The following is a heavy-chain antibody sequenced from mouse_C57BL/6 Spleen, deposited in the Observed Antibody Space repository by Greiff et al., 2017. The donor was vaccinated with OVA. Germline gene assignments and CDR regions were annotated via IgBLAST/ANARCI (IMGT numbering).Heavy chain of an antibody. Sequence: VQLQQPGAELVKPGASVKMSCKASGYTFTSYWITWVKHRPGQGLEWIGDIYPGSGSTNYNEKFKSKATLTVDTSSSTAYMQLSSLTAEDSAVYYCARSDPAWFAYWGQGTLVTVSA. CDR1: GYTFTSYW. J-gene: IGHJ3*01. CDR2: IYPGSGST. V-gene: IGHV1-55*01. CDR3: ARSDPAWFAY.